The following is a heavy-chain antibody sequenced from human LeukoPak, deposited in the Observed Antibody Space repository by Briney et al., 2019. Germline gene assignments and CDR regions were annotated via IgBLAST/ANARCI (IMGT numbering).Heavy chain of an antibody. V-gene: IGHV3-30-3*01. J-gene: IGHJ6*03. CDR3: ARPTGYCSGGSCFDYYYYYYMDV. Sequence: GRSLRLSCAASGFTFSSYAMHWVRQAPGKGLEWVAVISYDGSNKYYADSVKGRFTISRDNSKNTLYLQMNSLRAEDTAVYYCARPTGYCSGGSCFDYYYYYYMDVWGKGTTVTVSS. D-gene: IGHD2-15*01. CDR1: GFTFSSYA. CDR2: ISYDGSNK.